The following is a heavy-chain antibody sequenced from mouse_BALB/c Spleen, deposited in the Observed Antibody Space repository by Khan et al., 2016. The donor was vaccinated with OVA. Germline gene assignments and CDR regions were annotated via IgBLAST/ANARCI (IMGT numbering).Heavy chain of an antibody. J-gene: IGHJ3*01. V-gene: IGHV3-8*02. CDR3: ARSTDRYAFAY. Sequence: EVQLQESGPSLVKPSQTLSLTCSVTGDSITSGYWSWIRKFPGNKLEYMGYMIFSGNTYYNPPLKSRISITRHKSKNQYYRQLNSVTTEDTATYYCARSTDRYAFAYWGQGTLVTVSA. CDR1: GDSITSGY. D-gene: IGHD2-14*01. CDR2: MIFSGNT.